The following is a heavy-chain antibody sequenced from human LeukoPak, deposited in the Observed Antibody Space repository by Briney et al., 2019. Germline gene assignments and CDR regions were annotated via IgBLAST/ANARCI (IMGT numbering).Heavy chain of an antibody. CDR1: GFTFSSYW. D-gene: IGHD2-8*01. J-gene: IGHJ4*02. CDR3: ARRRGMGSLDY. CDR2: IKQDGSEK. V-gene: IGHV3-7*03. Sequence: GGSLRLSCVGSGFTFSSYWMSWVHQAPGKGLEWVANIKQDGSEKYYVDSVKGRFTISRDNAKNSLYLQMDSLRAEDTAMYYCARRRGMGSLDYWGQGTLVTASS.